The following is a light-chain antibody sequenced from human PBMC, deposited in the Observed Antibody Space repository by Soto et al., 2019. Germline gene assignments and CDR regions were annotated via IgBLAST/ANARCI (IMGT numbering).Light chain of an antibody. CDR3: QQRRGT. J-gene: IGKJ2*02. Sequence: EIVLTQSPATLFLSPGERATLSCRASQSVSSYLAWYQQKPGQASRLLIYDASNRATGIPARFSGSGSGTDFTLTISSLEPEDFAVYYCQQRRGTFGQGTKLEIK. CDR1: QSVSSY. CDR2: DAS. V-gene: IGKV3-11*01.